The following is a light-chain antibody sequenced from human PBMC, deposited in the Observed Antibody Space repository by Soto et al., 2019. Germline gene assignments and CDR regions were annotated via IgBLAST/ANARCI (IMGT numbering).Light chain of an antibody. Sequence: DIQMTQSPSSLSASVGDRVTITCRASQDIRIALDWFQQKPGKAPRRLIYASSSLQSGVPSRFSGSGSGTEFTLTISSLQPEDFATYFCVQRSTVPWAFGQGTKV. V-gene: IGKV1-17*01. J-gene: IGKJ1*01. CDR1: QDIRIA. CDR3: VQRSTVPWA. CDR2: ASS.